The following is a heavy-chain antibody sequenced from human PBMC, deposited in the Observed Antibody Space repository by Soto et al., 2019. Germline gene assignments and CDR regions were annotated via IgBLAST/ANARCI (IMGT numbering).Heavy chain of an antibody. CDR2: SYTSGST. CDR1: GGSISSVF. CDR3: ATGSSCTNGVCYTG. D-gene: IGHD2-8*01. J-gene: IGHJ4*02. V-gene: IGHV4-4*07. Sequence: PAVTLSGHCFVSGGSISSVFVLWITAPVGKGMGWFGRSYTSGSTNYNPSLKSRVTMSVDTSKNQFSLKLSSVTAADTAVYYCATGSSCTNGVCYTGWGQGTLVTVS.